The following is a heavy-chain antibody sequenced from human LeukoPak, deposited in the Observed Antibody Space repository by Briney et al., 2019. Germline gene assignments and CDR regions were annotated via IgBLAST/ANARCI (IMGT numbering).Heavy chain of an antibody. Sequence: GGSLRLSCAASGFTFSSYAMSWVRQAPGKGLEWVSAISGSGGSTYYADSVKGRFTISRDNSKNTLYLQMNSLRAEDTAVYYCARHPYEQWLGGAFDIWGQGTMVTVSS. CDR2: ISGSGGST. J-gene: IGHJ3*02. CDR3: ARHPYEQWLGGAFDI. D-gene: IGHD6-19*01. CDR1: GFTFSSYA. V-gene: IGHV3-23*01.